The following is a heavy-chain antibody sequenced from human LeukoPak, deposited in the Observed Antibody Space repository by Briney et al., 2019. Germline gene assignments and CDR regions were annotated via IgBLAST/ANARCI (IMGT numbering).Heavy chain of an antibody. D-gene: IGHD1-14*01. CDR1: GGSFSGYY. Sequence: SETLSLTCAVYGGSFSGYYWSWIRQPPGKGLEWIGEINHSGSTNYNPSLKSRVTISVDTSKNQFSLKLSSVTAADTAVYYCARWYTYSYYYYGMDVWGQGTTVTVSS. J-gene: IGHJ6*02. CDR3: ARWYTYSYYYYGMDV. CDR2: INHSGST. V-gene: IGHV4-34*01.